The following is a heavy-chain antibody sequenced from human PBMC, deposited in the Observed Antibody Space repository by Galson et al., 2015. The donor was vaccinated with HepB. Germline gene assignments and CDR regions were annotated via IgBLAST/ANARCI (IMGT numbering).Heavy chain of an antibody. CDR3: ARDPLLNPWGSVY. D-gene: IGHD7-27*01. CDR2: IIPILGIA. CDR1: GGTFSSYT. Sequence: SVKVSCKASGGTFSSYTISWVRQAPGQGLEWMGRIIPILGIANYAQKFQGRVTITADKSTSTAYMELSSLRSEDTAVYYCARDPLLNPWGSVYWGQGTLVTVSS. V-gene: IGHV1-69*04. J-gene: IGHJ4*02.